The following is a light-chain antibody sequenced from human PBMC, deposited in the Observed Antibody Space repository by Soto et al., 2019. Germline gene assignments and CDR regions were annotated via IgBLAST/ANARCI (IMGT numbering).Light chain of an antibody. Sequence: SALAQPPSVSGSPGQSVTISCSGTIDDVTAYYRVSWYQQTPGTAPKLMIYDVSNRPSGVPDRFSGSRSGNTASLTISGLQAEDEGDYYCSVYTRTSTYVFGTGTKGTVL. CDR2: DVS. CDR1: IDDVTAYYR. CDR3: SVYTRTSTYV. J-gene: IGLJ1*01. V-gene: IGLV2-18*01.